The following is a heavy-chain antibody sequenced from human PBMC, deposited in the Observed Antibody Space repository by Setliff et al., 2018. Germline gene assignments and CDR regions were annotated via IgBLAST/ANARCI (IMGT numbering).Heavy chain of an antibody. CDR3: ARVRSYGSGSYYYYYYDMDV. V-gene: IGHV4-39*07. CDR2: INYSGST. CDR1: GGSISSSSYY. D-gene: IGHD3-10*01. J-gene: IGHJ6*02. Sequence: PSETLSLTCTVSGGSISSSSYYWGWIRQPPGKGLEWIGNINYSGSTYYNPSLKSRVTISVDTSKNQFSLKLSSVTAADTAVYYCARVRSYGSGSYYYYYYDMDVWGQGTTVTVSS.